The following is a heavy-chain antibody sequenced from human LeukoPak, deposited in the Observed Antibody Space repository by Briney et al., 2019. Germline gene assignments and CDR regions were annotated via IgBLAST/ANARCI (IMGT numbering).Heavy chain of an antibody. V-gene: IGHV4-34*01. Sequence: SETLSLTCAVYGGSFSGYYWSWIRQPPGKGLEWIGEINHSGSTNYNPSLKSRVTISVDTSKNQFSLKLSSVTAADTAVYYCARDRIAVAGTGYYGMDVWGQGTTVTVSS. CDR3: ARDRIAVAGTGYYGMDV. J-gene: IGHJ6*02. CDR2: INHSGST. CDR1: GGSFSGYY. D-gene: IGHD6-19*01.